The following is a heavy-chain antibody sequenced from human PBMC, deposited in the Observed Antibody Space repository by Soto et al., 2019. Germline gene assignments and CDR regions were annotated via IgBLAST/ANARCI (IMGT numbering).Heavy chain of an antibody. J-gene: IGHJ3*02. CDR1: GFTFSSYA. Sequence: GGSLRLSCAASGFTFSSYAMSWVRQAPGKGLEWVSAISGSGGSTYYADSVKGRFTISRDNSKNTLYLQMNSLRAEDTAVYYCAKDGGITIFGVVIPAFDIWGQGTMVTVSS. CDR2: ISGSGGST. CDR3: AKDGGITIFGVVIPAFDI. D-gene: IGHD3-3*01. V-gene: IGHV3-23*01.